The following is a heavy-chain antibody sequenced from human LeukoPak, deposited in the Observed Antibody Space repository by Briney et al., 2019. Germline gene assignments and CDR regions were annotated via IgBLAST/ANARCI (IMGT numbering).Heavy chain of an antibody. CDR1: GFTLSYYW. V-gene: IGHV3-7*04. J-gene: IGHJ5*02. Sequence: GGSLRLSCAASGFTLSYYWMNWVRQAPGKGLEWAANIEEDGSDKYYGDSVKGRFTISRDNAKNSLYLQMNSLRAEDTAVYYCARGTNSAFDPWGQGTLVTVSS. D-gene: IGHD1-7*01. CDR3: ARGTNSAFDP. CDR2: IEEDGSDK.